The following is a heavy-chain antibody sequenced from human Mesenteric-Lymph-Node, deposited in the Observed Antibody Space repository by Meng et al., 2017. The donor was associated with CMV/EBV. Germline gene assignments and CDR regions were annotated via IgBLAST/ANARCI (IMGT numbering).Heavy chain of an antibody. J-gene: IGHJ6*02. CDR3: ARPYYDFWSGAGGMDV. V-gene: IGHV5-51*01. CDR2: IYPGDSDT. D-gene: IGHD3-3*01. Sequence: GESLKISCAASGFSFSDYYMSWIRQAPGKGLEWMGIIYPGDSDTRYSPSFQGQVTISADKSISTAYLQWSSLKASDTAMYYCARPYYDFWSGAGGMDVWGQGTTVTVSS. CDR1: GFSFSDYY.